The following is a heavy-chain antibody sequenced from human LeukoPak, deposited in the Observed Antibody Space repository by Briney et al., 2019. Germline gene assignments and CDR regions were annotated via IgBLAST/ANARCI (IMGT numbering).Heavy chain of an antibody. V-gene: IGHV3-23*05. Sequence: GGSLRLSCEASGFTFSAYAMTWVRQAPGQGLEWVSSIGSDNKPHYSESVKGRFAISRDNSKNTVYLQMNSLRAEDTAVYYCAKRDDSSSWTAFDIWGQGTMVTVSS. J-gene: IGHJ3*02. D-gene: IGHD6-13*01. CDR1: GFTFSAYA. CDR3: AKRDDSSSWTAFDI. CDR2: IGSDNKP.